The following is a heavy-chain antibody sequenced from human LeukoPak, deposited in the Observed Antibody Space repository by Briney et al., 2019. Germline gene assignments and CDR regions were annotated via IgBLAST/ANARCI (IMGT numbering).Heavy chain of an antibody. CDR2: INQDGSER. V-gene: IGHV3-7*05. Sequence: GGSLRLSCTASGFTFTSYWINWVHQAPGKGLEWVANINQDGSERFFVDSVKGRFTISRDNAKNSLFLQMNSLRAEDTAVYYCARDRRLNFYDSNTGWFDPWGQGTLVTVSS. CDR3: ARDRRLNFYDSNTGWFDP. D-gene: IGHD3-22*01. CDR1: GFTFTSYW. J-gene: IGHJ5*02.